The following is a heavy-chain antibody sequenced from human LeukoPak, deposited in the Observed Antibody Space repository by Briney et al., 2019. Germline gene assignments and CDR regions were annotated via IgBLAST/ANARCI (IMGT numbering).Heavy chain of an antibody. J-gene: IGHJ4*02. D-gene: IGHD2-2*01. V-gene: IGHV3-74*01. CDR3: TRTRCSSTSYCFDY. CDR2: ISTDGSGT. CDR1: GFTFSSYW. Sequence: PGGSLRLSCAASGFTFSSYWMHWVRQAPGKGLVWVAHISTDGSGTTHADSVKGRFTISRDNAKNTVYLQMNSLRAEDTAVYYCTRTRCSSTSYCFDYWGQGTLVTVSS.